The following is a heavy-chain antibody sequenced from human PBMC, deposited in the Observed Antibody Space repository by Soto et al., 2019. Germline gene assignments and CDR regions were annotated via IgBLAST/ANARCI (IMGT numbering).Heavy chain of an antibody. D-gene: IGHD2-21*02. J-gene: IGHJ6*02. Sequence: TSETLSLTCTVSGGSVSSGSYYWSWIRQPPGKGLEWIGTIYSSENTYYNPSLLSRVTISVDTSKNEFSLRLSSVTAADTAMYYCARRSYCGGDCTIRPYDYFGLDVWGQGTTVTVSS. CDR1: GGSVSSGSYY. CDR3: ARRSYCGGDCTIRPYDYFGLDV. CDR2: IYSSENT. V-gene: IGHV4-39*01.